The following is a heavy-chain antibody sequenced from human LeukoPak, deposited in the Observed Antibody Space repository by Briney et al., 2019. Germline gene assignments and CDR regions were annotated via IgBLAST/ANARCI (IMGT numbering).Heavy chain of an antibody. CDR2: INPNSGGT. CDR3: ARGLSIAARRGWFDP. D-gene: IGHD6-6*01. V-gene: IGHV1-2*06. J-gene: IGHJ5*02. CDR1: GFTFTGYY. Sequence: ASVKVSCKASGFTFTGYYTHWVRQAPGQGLEWMGQINPNSGGTNYAQKFQGRVTMTRDTSISTAYMELSRLRSDDTAVYYCARGLSIAARRGWFDPWGQGTLVTVSS.